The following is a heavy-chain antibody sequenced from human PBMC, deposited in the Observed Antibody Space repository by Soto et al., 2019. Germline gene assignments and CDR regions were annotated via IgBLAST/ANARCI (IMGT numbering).Heavy chain of an antibody. CDR1: GGSISSGGYY. D-gene: IGHD7-27*01. CDR2: IYYSGST. CDR3: ARESVAGWGSSRKDYYYYGMDV. J-gene: IGHJ6*02. V-gene: IGHV4-31*03. Sequence: QVQLQESGPGLVKPSQTLSLTCTVSGGSISSGGYYWSWIRQHPGKGLEWIGYIYYSGSTYYNPSLKSRVTISVDTSKNQFSLKLSSVTAADTAVYYCARESVAGWGSSRKDYYYYGMDVWGQGTTVTVSS.